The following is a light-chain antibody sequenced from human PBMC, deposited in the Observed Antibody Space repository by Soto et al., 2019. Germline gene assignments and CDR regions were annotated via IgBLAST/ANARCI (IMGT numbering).Light chain of an antibody. CDR3: CSFTTSSTVL. Sequence: QSALTQPASVSGSPGQSITISCTGTSSDVGVYDFVSWYQQHPAKAPKLLIYDVNYRPSGVSRRFSGSKSGNTASLTISGLPDDDDADYYRCSFTTSSTVLFGAGTKLTVL. CDR1: SSDVGVYDF. J-gene: IGLJ2*01. V-gene: IGLV2-14*01. CDR2: DVN.